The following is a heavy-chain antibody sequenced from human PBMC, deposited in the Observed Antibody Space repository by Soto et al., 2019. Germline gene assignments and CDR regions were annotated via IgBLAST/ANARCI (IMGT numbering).Heavy chain of an antibody. Sequence: PGESLKISCKASGYSFTSQWIGWVRQVAGKGLEWMGVIFPGDSETRYSPSFQGQVTISADKSITTAYLQWSSLKASDTAMYYCAGPISGWFFAYWGQGTQVTVSS. D-gene: IGHD6-19*01. CDR1: GYSFTSQW. CDR2: IFPGDSET. J-gene: IGHJ4*02. CDR3: AGPISGWFFAY. V-gene: IGHV5-51*01.